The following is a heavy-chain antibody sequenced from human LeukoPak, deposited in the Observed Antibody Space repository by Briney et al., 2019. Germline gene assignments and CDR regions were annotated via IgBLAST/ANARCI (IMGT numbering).Heavy chain of an antibody. D-gene: IGHD3-22*01. CDR1: GFTFSSYW. Sequence: GGSLRLSCAASGFTFSSYWMHWDRQAPGKGLVWVSRINGDGSSTSYADSVKGRFTISRDNAKNTLYLQMNSLRAEDTAVYYCARLDDSSGYSFDYWGQGTLVTVSS. CDR3: ARLDDSSGYSFDY. CDR2: INGDGSST. V-gene: IGHV3-74*01. J-gene: IGHJ4*02.